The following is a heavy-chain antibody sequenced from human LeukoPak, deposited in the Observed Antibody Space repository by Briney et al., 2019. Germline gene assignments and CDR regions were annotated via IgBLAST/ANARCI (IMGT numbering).Heavy chain of an antibody. Sequence: PSETLSLTCTVSGGSISSSSYYWGWIRQPPGKGLEWFVSIYYSGSTYYNPSLKSRVTISVDTSKNQFSLKLSSVTAADTAVYYCARSQWFGELQDYWGQGTLVTVSS. V-gene: IGHV4-39*01. D-gene: IGHD3-10*01. CDR1: GGSISSSSYY. J-gene: IGHJ4*02. CDR2: IYYSGST. CDR3: ARSQWFGELQDY.